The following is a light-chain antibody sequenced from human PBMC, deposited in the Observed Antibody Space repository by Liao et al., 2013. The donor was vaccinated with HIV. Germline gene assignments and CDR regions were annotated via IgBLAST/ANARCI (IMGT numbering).Light chain of an antibody. CDR3: QAWDSSTARKV. Sequence: SYELTQPPSVSVSPGQTASIPCSGDKLGKKYTCWYLQKPGQSPVLVIYQDRKRPSGIPERFSGSNSGNTATLTISGTQAMDEADYYCQAWDSSTARKVFGGGTKLTVL. CDR2: QDR. J-gene: IGLJ2*01. V-gene: IGLV3-1*01. CDR1: KLGKKY.